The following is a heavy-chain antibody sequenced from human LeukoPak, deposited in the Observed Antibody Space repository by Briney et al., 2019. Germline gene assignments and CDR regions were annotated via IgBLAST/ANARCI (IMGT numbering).Heavy chain of an antibody. Sequence: PSETLSLTCTVSSGSTNDYWSWIRQPPGKRLEWIGYVAYSGATNYNLSFKSRVTMSLDTSKTQFSLKLSSVTAADTAFYYCARTVSGYYFDAWGPGTLVTVSS. D-gene: IGHD5-12*01. J-gene: IGHJ5*02. V-gene: IGHV4-59*01. CDR3: ARTVSGYYFDA. CDR1: SGSTNDY. CDR2: VAYSGAT.